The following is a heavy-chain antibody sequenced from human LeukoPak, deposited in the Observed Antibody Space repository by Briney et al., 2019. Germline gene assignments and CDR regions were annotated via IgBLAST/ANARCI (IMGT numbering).Heavy chain of an antibody. Sequence: KSSETLSLTCTVSGGSISSSSYYWGWIRQPPGKGLEWIGSIYYSGTTYYNPSLKSRVTISVDTSKNQFSLKLSSVTAADTAVYYCARGRVGMILYWGQGTLVTVSS. CDR3: ARGRVGMILY. J-gene: IGHJ4*02. D-gene: IGHD2-21*01. V-gene: IGHV4-39*07. CDR2: IYYSGTT. CDR1: GGSISSSSYY.